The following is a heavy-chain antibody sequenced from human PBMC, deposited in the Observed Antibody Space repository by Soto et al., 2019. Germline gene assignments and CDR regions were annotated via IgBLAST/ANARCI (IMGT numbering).Heavy chain of an antibody. CDR2: IIPIFGTA. D-gene: IGHD6-19*01. Sequence: QVQLVQSGAEVKKPGSSVKVSCKASGGTFSSYAISWVRQAPGQGLEWMGGIIPIFGTANYAQKFQGRVTITADESTSTAYMGLSSLRSEDTAVYYCARAVRGAVAGTFSPFDYWGQGTLVTVSS. CDR1: GGTFSSYA. V-gene: IGHV1-69*01. CDR3: ARAVRGAVAGTFSPFDY. J-gene: IGHJ4*02.